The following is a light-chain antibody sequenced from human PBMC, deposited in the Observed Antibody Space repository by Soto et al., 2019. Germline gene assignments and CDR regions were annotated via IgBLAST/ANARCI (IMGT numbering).Light chain of an antibody. CDR3: SSYTSSTTQI. V-gene: IGLV2-14*01. Sequence: QSVLTQPASVSGSPGQSITISCTGTSSDVGGYNYVSWYQQHPGKAPKLMIYDVTNRPSGVSNRFSGSKSGNTASLTISGLQAEDEAEYYCSSYTSSTTQIFGIGTKVTVL. CDR1: SSDVGGYNY. J-gene: IGLJ1*01. CDR2: DVT.